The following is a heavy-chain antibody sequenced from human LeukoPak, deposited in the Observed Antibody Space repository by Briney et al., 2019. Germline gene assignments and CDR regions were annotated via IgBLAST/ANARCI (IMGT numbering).Heavy chain of an antibody. CDR3: ARQGCSGGSCYWFDP. Sequence: GGSLRLSCAASGFTFDDYGMSWVRQAPGKGLEWVSGINWNGGSTGYADSVKGRFTISRDNAKNSLYLQMNSLRAEDTALYYCARQGCSGGSCYWFDPWGQGTLVTVSS. CDR2: INWNGGST. CDR1: GFTFDDYG. V-gene: IGHV3-20*04. J-gene: IGHJ5*02. D-gene: IGHD2-15*01.